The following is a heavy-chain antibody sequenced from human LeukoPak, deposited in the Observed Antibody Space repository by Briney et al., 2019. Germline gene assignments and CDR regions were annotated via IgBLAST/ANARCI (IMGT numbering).Heavy chain of an antibody. D-gene: IGHD3-3*01. CDR2: ISSSGST. CDR1: GGSISSGDYY. CDR3: ARVYDFWSKGFDY. J-gene: IGHJ4*02. V-gene: IGHV4-61*02. Sequence: KTSETLSLTCTVSGGSISSGDYYWSWIRQPAGKGLEWIGRISSSGSTNYNPSLKSRVTISVDTSKNQFSLKLSSVTAADTAVYYCARVYDFWSKGFDYWGQGTLVTVSS.